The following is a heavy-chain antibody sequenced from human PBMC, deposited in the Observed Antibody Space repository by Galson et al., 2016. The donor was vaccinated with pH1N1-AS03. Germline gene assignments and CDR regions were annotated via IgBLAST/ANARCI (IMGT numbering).Heavy chain of an antibody. J-gene: IGHJ4*02. Sequence: TLSLTCSVSGGSISRGGNYWTWIRQHPGKGLEWIGYIYHSGSTNYNPSLKSRVTISVDTSKNQFSLKLSSVTAADTAIYYCARLWFYGPYYFDYWGQGTLVTVSS. V-gene: IGHV4-61*08. CDR2: IYHSGST. CDR3: ARLWFYGPYYFDY. D-gene: IGHD2/OR15-2a*01. CDR1: GGSISRGGNY.